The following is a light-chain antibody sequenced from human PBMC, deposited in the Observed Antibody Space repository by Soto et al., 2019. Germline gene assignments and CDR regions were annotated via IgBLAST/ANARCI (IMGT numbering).Light chain of an antibody. J-gene: IGKJ2*01. CDR3: QQSYRTPHT. Sequence: DIQMTQSPSSLSASVGDRVTITCRASQGVSAYLLWYQQRQGRAPKLLIYAASNLLSGVPSRFSGSGSRTNFTLTISRLQREDFAPYYFQQSYRTPHTFGHGTTLESK. CDR1: QGVSAY. CDR2: AAS. V-gene: IGKV1-39*01.